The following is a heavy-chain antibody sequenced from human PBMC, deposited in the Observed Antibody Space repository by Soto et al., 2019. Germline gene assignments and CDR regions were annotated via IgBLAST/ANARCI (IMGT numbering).Heavy chain of an antibody. D-gene: IGHD4-17*01. V-gene: IGHV3-33*01. CDR2: IWYDGSNK. Sequence: GGSLRLSCAASGFTFSSYGMHWVRQAPGKGLEWVAVIWYDGSNKYYADSVKGRFTISRDNSKNTLYLQMNSLRAEDTAVYYCARMTTVTNYYYYGMDVWGQGTTVTVSS. CDR1: GFTFSSYG. CDR3: ARMTTVTNYYYYGMDV. J-gene: IGHJ6*02.